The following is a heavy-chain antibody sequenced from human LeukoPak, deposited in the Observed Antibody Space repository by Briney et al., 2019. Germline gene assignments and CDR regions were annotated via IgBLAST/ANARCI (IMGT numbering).Heavy chain of an antibody. Sequence: GGSLRLSCAASGFTFSSYWMSWVRQAPGKGLEWVANIKQDGSDEYYVDSVKGRFTISRDNAKNSLYLQMNSLRAEDTAVYYCARDYGDYANYYYGMDVWGQGTTVTVSS. CDR1: GFTFSSYW. CDR2: IKQDGSDE. CDR3: ARDYGDYANYYYGMDV. V-gene: IGHV3-7*01. J-gene: IGHJ6*02. D-gene: IGHD4-17*01.